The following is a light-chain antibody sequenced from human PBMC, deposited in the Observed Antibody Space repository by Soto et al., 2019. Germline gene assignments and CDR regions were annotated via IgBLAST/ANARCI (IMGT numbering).Light chain of an antibody. Sequence: AIRMTQSPSSFSASTGDRVTITCRASQGISSYLAWYQQKPGKAPKLLIYAASTLQSGVPSRFSGSGSGIDFTLTISCLQSEDFATYYCQQYYSYPPFFGQGTKLEIK. J-gene: IGKJ2*01. CDR2: AAS. CDR3: QQYYSYPPF. CDR1: QGISSY. V-gene: IGKV1-8*01.